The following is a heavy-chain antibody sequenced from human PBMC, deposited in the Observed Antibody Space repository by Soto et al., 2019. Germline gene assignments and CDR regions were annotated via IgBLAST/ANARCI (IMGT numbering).Heavy chain of an antibody. CDR3: GGSGDSSGYLNEDYYYGMDV. CDR2: ISYDGSNK. CDR1: GFTFSSYG. D-gene: IGHD3-22*01. V-gene: IGHV3-30*03. J-gene: IGHJ6*02. Sequence: QVQLVESGGGVVQPGRSLRLSCAASGFTFSSYGMHWVRQAPGKGLEWVAVISYDGSNKYYADSVKGRFTISRDNSKNTLYLQMNSLRAEDTAVYYCGGSGDSSGYLNEDYYYGMDVWGQGTTVTVSS.